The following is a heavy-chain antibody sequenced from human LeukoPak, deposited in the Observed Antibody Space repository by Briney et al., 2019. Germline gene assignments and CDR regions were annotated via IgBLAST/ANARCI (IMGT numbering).Heavy chain of an antibody. D-gene: IGHD6-19*01. CDR3: ARVTGRAVAVRSIIYFDY. V-gene: IGHV4-38-2*01. CDR2: IYHSGST. J-gene: IGHJ4*02. CDR1: GYSISSGYY. Sequence: KPSETLSLTCAVSGYSISSGYYWGWIRQPPGKGLEWIGSIYHSGSTYYNPSLKSRVTISVDTPKNQFSLKLSSVTAADTAVYYCARVTGRAVAVRSIIYFDYWGQGTLVTVSS.